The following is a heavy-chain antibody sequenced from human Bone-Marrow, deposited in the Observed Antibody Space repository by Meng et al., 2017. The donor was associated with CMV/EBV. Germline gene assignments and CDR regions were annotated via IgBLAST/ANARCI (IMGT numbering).Heavy chain of an antibody. CDR2: MNPNSGNT. D-gene: IGHD5-18*01. V-gene: IGHV1-8*01. CDR1: GYTFTSYD. CDR3: ARGLIDSYGPSYYFDY. Sequence: ASVQVSCKASGYTFTSYDINWVRQATGQGLEWMGWMNPNSGNTGYAQKFQGRVTMTRNTSISTAYMELSSLRSEDTAVYYCARGLIDSYGPSYYFDYWGQGTLVTVSS. J-gene: IGHJ4*02.